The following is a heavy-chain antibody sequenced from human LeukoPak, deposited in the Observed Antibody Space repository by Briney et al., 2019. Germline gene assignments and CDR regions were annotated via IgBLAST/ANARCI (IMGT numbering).Heavy chain of an antibody. J-gene: IGHJ6*03. CDR3: AVFVGYSGYDFPARYYYYMDV. D-gene: IGHD5-12*01. V-gene: IGHV3-30*04. CDR2: ISYDGSNK. CDR1: GFTFSNYA. Sequence: PGRSLRLSCAASGFTFSNYAMHWVRQAPGKGLEWVAVISYDGSNKYYADSVKGRFTISRDNSKNTLYLQMNSLRAEDTAVYYCAVFVGYSGYDFPARYYYYMDVWGKGTTVTVSS.